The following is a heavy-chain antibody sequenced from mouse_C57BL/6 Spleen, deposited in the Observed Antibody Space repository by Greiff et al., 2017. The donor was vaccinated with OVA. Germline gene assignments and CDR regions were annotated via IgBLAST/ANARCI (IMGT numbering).Heavy chain of an antibody. J-gene: IGHJ3*01. CDR1: GYTFTDYY. D-gene: IGHD2-4*01. CDR2: LNPNNGGT. Sequence: EVKLQQSGPELVKPGASVKISCKASGYTFTDYYMNWVKQSHGKSLEWIGDLNPNNGGTSYNQKFKGKATLTVDKSSSTAYMELRSLTSEDSAVYYCARKGDYDEAWFAYWGQGTLVTVSA. V-gene: IGHV1-26*01. CDR3: ARKGDYDEAWFAY.